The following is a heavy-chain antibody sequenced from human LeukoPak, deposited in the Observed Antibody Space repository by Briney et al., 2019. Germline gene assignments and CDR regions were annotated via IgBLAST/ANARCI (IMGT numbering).Heavy chain of an antibody. D-gene: IGHD6-19*01. J-gene: IGHJ4*02. Sequence: SQTLSLTCAISGDSVSSKNGAWNWIRQSPSRGLEWLGRTYYRSKWYNDYAEFIQGRITINPDTSKNQFSLQLNSVTPEDTAVYFCARDMGTTGWYTFDYWGQGTLVTVSS. V-gene: IGHV6-1*01. CDR1: GDSVSSKNGA. CDR2: TYYRSKWYN. CDR3: ARDMGTTGWYTFDY.